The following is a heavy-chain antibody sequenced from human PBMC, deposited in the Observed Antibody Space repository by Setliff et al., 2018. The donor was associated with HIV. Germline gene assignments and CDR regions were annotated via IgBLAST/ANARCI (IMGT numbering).Heavy chain of an antibody. Sequence: SETLSLTCSISGGSIRSDGYYWNWIRQHPEKGLEWIGYIYNNGSTYYNPSLKSRVTISADTSKNQFSLKLNSVTAADTAVYYCARKGDWNYPYDYWGQGTLVTVSS. J-gene: IGHJ4*02. V-gene: IGHV4-30-4*01. CDR3: ARKGDWNYPYDY. D-gene: IGHD1-7*01. CDR1: GGSIRSDGYY. CDR2: IYNNGST.